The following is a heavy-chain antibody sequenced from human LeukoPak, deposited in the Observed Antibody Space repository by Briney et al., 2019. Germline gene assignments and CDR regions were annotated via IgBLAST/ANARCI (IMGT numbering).Heavy chain of an antibody. D-gene: IGHD6-19*01. CDR1: GDSISSYF. V-gene: IGHV4-4*07. Sequence: PSETLSLTCTVSGDSISSYFWSWIRQPAGKGLEWIGRVYASGSTNYNPSLKSRVTMSIDTSKNQSSLKLNSVTAADTAVYYCARDRSSGWYVVDYWGQGTLVTVSS. CDR2: VYASGST. J-gene: IGHJ4*02. CDR3: ARDRSSGWYVVDY.